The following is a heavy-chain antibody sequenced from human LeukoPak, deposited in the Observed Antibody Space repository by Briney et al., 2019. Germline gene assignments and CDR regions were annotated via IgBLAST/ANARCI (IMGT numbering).Heavy chain of an antibody. D-gene: IGHD4-23*01. CDR1: GFTFSRYS. CDR3: ARDSSGQDGGNRH. Sequence: GGSLRLSCAASGFTFSRYSLNWVRQAPGKGLGWVSYISSGSSTIYYADSVKGRFTISRDDAKNSLYLQMNSLRAEDTAVYYCARDSSGQDGGNRHWGQGTLVTVSS. V-gene: IGHV3-48*04. CDR2: ISSGSSTI. J-gene: IGHJ4*02.